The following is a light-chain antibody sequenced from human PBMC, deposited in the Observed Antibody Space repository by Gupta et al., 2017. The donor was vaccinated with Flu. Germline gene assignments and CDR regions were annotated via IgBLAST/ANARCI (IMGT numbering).Light chain of an antibody. V-gene: IGLV2-14*01. CDR3: HSYTGGTTPWV. CDR2: EVN. CDR1: NSDIGAY. J-gene: IGLJ2*01. Sequence: QSALTQTASVSGSPGQSITISCTGSNSDIGAYVSWYQHHPGRFPKLMIYEVNNRPSGISNRFSGSKSGNTASLTISGLQAEDEADYYCHSYTGGTTPWVFGGGTKLTVL.